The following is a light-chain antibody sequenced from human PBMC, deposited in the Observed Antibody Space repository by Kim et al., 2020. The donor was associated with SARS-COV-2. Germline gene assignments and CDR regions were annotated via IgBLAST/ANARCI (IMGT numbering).Light chain of an antibody. CDR2: DVT. CDR1: SSVVGGYNY. Sequence: SLTTSCTGTSSVVGGYNYVSWYHQHPGNGPQLLIYDVTKRPSGVSNRFSGSTSGNTASLTISGLQADDEDDYYCGCYHRSSSPFVFGTGTKVTVL. V-gene: IGLV2-14*04. CDR3: GCYHRSSSPFV. J-gene: IGLJ1*01.